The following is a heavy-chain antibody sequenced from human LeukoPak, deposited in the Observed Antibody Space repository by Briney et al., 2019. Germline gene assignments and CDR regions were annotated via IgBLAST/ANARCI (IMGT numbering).Heavy chain of an antibody. J-gene: IGHJ3*02. Sequence: PSETLSLTCTVSGGSISSYYWSWIRQPAGKGLEWIGRIYTSGSTNYNPSLKSRVTMSVDTSKNQFSLKLSSVTAADTAVYYCAREYYDILTGFDAFDIWGQGTMVTVSS. CDR2: IYTSGST. CDR1: GGSISSYY. CDR3: AREYYDILTGFDAFDI. D-gene: IGHD3-9*01. V-gene: IGHV4-4*07.